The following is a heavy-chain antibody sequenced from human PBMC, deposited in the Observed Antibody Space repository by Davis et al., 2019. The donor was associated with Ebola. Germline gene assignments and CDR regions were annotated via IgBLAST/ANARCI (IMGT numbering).Heavy chain of an antibody. CDR3: ARVYSSSWYALDY. V-gene: IGHV4-34*01. CDR2: INHSGST. Sequence: SETLSLTCAVYGGSFSGYYWSWIRQPPGKGLEWIGEINHSGSTNYNPSLKSRVTISVDKSKNQFSLKLSSVTAADTAVYYCARVYSSSWYALDYWGQGTLVTVSS. D-gene: IGHD6-13*01. J-gene: IGHJ4*02. CDR1: GGSFSGYY.